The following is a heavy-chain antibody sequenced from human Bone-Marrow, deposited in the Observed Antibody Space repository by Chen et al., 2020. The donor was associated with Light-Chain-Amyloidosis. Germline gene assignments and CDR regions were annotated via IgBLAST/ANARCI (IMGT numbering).Heavy chain of an antibody. CDR3: ARGRPGRLLYYMDV. V-gene: IGHV4-39*07. Sequence: QLQLQESGPRLVKSSGTLSLTCTVSGGSIMSSSNFWGWLRQAPGKGLEWIGSIYYSGNTYYKPSLMSRVIISTDTSNNQFSLKLSSVTAADTAVYYCARGRPGRLLYYMDVWGKGATVTVSS. CDR1: GGSIMSSSNF. CDR2: IYYSGNT. J-gene: IGHJ6*03. D-gene: IGHD2-15*01.